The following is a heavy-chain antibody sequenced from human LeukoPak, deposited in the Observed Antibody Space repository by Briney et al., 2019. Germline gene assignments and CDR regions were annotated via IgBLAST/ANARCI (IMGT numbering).Heavy chain of an antibody. V-gene: IGHV1-58*01. Sequence: GASVKVSCKTSGFTFANSAVQWVRQARGQRLEWIGWIIVGSGTTSYAQRVQERITITRDMSTSTAYMELSSLGSEDTAVYYCARAPPSGAAANFDYWGQGTLVTVSS. CDR1: GFTFANSA. D-gene: IGHD2-2*01. CDR3: ARAPPSGAAANFDY. CDR2: IIVGSGTT. J-gene: IGHJ4*02.